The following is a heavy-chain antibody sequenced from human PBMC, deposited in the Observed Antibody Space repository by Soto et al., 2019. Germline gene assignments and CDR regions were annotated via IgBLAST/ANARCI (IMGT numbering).Heavy chain of an antibody. J-gene: IGHJ6*02. CDR1: GFSFSDYE. Sequence: LRLSCAASGFSFSDYEMNWVRQTPGKGLEWLSYISSSGGTIKYADSVKGRFTISRDNAKNSLYLQMHSLRADDTAVYYCARDAFEIYYKFGLDVWGQGTPVTVSS. CDR3: ARDAFEIYYKFGLDV. V-gene: IGHV3-48*03. D-gene: IGHD3-10*01. CDR2: ISSSGGTI.